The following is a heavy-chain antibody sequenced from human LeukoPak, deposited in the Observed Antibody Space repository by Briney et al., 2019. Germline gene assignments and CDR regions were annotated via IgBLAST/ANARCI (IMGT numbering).Heavy chain of an antibody. CDR1: GGSISSYS. CDR3: ARHGGETIVATVLHAFDI. V-gene: IGHV4-59*08. D-gene: IGHD5-12*01. Sequence: SETLSLTCTVSGGSISSYSWSWIRQPPGKGLEWIGSMLYSGSTNYNPSLKSRVTRSVDGSKNQFSLRPSSVTAADTAVYYCARHGGETIVATVLHAFDIWGQGAMVTVS. CDR2: MLYSGST. J-gene: IGHJ3*02.